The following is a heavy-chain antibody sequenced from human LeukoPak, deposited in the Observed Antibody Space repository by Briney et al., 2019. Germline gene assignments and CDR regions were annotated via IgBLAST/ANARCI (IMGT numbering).Heavy chain of an antibody. J-gene: IGHJ6*03. CDR1: GGTFSSYA. CDR3: ARGFWSGYPEYYYMDV. D-gene: IGHD3-3*01. Sequence: SVKVSCKASGGTFSSYAISWVRRAPGQGLEWMGGIIPIFGTANYAQKFQGRVTITTDESTSTAYMELSSLRSEDTAVYYCARGFWSGYPEYYYMDVWGKGTTVTVSS. CDR2: IIPIFGTA. V-gene: IGHV1-69*05.